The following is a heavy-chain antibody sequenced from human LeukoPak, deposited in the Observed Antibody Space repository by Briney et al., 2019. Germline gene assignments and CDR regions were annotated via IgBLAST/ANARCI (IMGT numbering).Heavy chain of an antibody. CDR2: IYTGGTT. Sequence: GGSLRLSCAISGFSVGGTHMSWVRQAPGKGLEWVSAIYTGGTTYYADSVQGRFTVSRDNSKNILYLHMNNLRADDTAVYYCASYSSATAYYYYYYMDVWGKGTTVIVSS. V-gene: IGHV3-53*01. CDR3: ASYSSATAYYYYYYMDV. CDR1: GFSVGGTH. J-gene: IGHJ6*03. D-gene: IGHD3-10*01.